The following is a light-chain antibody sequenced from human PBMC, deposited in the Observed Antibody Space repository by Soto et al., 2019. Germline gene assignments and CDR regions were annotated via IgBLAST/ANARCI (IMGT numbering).Light chain of an antibody. Sequence: QLVLTQPASVSGSPRQSITISCTGTSSDVGAYNYVSWYQQLPGKAPKLLIYEVSNRPSGVPDRFSGSKSGNTASLTVSGLQAEDEADYFCSSYAGSNDLVFGGGTKLTVL. V-gene: IGLV2-8*01. J-gene: IGLJ3*02. CDR1: SSDVGAYNY. CDR2: EVS. CDR3: SSYAGSNDLV.